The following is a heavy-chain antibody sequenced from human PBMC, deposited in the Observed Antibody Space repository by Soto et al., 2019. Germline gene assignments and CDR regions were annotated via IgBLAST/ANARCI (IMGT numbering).Heavy chain of an antibody. V-gene: IGHV3-66*01. Sequence: PGGSLGLSCTASGFSVRHNDMTWVRQEPGKGLEWVSVIYSGGSTDYADSVKDRFTISRDNSKNTLYLQMNSLRAEDTAVYYCARDSGSYDSSGYYYLIYFQHWGQGTLVTVSS. CDR3: ARDSGSYDSSGYYYLIYFQH. CDR1: GFSVRHND. J-gene: IGHJ1*01. D-gene: IGHD3-22*01. CDR2: IYSGGST.